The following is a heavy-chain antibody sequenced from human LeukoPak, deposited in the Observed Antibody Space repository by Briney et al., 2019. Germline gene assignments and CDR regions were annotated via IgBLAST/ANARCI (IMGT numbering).Heavy chain of an antibody. CDR3: ARGSGYCSRTSSYLYPFDS. Sequence: SETLSLTCTVSGGSISSSDFYWGWLRQPPGKGLEWLGSISYSGNTYYNPSLKSRVTISVDTSKNQFSLKLSSVTAADTAVYYCARGSGYCSRTSSYLYPFDSWGQGTLVTVSS. CDR2: ISYSGNT. J-gene: IGHJ4*02. V-gene: IGHV4-39*01. D-gene: IGHD2-2*01. CDR1: GGSISSSDFY.